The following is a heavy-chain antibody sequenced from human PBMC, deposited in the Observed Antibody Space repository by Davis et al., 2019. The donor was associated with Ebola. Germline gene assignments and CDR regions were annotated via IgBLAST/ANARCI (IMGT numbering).Heavy chain of an antibody. CDR2: INPNSGGT. J-gene: IGHJ5*02. CDR1: GYTFTGYY. CDR3: ARDRPAAIRSVNWFDP. D-gene: IGHD2-2*02. Sequence: ALVKVSCKASGYTFTGYYMHWVRQAPGQGLEWMGWINPNSGGTNYAQKFQGMVTMTRDTSISTAYMELSRLRSDDTAVYYRARDRPAAIRSVNWFDPWGQGTLVTVSS. V-gene: IGHV1-2*02.